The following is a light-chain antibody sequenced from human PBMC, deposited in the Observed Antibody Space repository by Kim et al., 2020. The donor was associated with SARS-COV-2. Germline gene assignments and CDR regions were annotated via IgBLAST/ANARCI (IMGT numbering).Light chain of an antibody. CDR3: QQYDNLPIT. J-gene: IGKJ5*01. CDR2: DAS. Sequence: ASVGDRVTMTCQASHDISNYLNWYQQKPGKAPKRLIYDASYLETGVPSRFSGSRSGTDFTFTISSLQPEDIATYYCQQYDNLPITFGQGTRLEIK. CDR1: HDISNY. V-gene: IGKV1-33*01.